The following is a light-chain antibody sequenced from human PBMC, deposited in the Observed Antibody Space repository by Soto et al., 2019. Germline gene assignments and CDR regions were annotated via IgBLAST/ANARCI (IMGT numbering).Light chain of an antibody. CDR1: QSVSGH. Sequence: EIVMTQSPATLSVSPGERATLSCRASQSVSGHLAWYHQKPGQPPRLLIYGASTRATGIPARFSGSGSGTEFTLTISSLQSEDFAVYYCQQYNNWTLTFGGGTKVEIK. CDR3: QQYNNWTLT. J-gene: IGKJ4*01. V-gene: IGKV3-15*01. CDR2: GAS.